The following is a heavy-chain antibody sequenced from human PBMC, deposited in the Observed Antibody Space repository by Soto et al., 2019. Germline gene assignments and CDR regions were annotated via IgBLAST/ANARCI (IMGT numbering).Heavy chain of an antibody. D-gene: IGHD1-26*01. Sequence: EVQLVQSGAEVKKPGESLTISCQATGYMFTAYGIGWVRQVPGKGLEWMGIIYPSDSDTTYHPSMQGHVTVSVDKSVSTAYVHWTSLPASETATYYCARRGPEYTFGPRAFDVWGQGTLVTVSS. CDR1: GYMFTAYG. V-gene: IGHV5-51*01. CDR3: ARRGPEYTFGPRAFDV. CDR2: IYPSDSDT. J-gene: IGHJ3*01.